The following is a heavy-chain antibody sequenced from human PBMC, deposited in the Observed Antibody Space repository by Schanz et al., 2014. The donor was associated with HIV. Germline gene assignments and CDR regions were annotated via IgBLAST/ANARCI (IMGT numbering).Heavy chain of an antibody. V-gene: IGHV4-59*06. CDR3: AREDVSNWSFDL. CDR2: IYYSGNT. CDR1: GGSISSYY. J-gene: IGHJ2*01. D-gene: IGHD3-10*02. Sequence: QVQLQESGPGLVKPSETLSLICTVSGGSISSYYWSWIRQPPGKGLEWIGYIYYSGNTHYNPSLRGRLTISVDTSKNQFSLEVNSVTAADTAVYYCAREDVSNWSFDLWGRGTLVSVSS.